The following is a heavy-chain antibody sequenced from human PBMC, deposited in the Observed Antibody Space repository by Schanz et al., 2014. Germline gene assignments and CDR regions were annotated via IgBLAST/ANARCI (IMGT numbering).Heavy chain of an antibody. CDR2: MNPNSGNT. CDR3: ARGLGDERWLDLNEAFDI. Sequence: QVQLVQSGAEVMKPGSSVKVSCKASGYTFTSYDINWVRQATGQGLEWMGWMNPNSGNTGYAQKFQGRVTMTRHTSISTAYMELSSLRSEDTAVYYCARGLGDERWLDLNEAFDIWGQGTIVTVSS. CDR1: GYTFTSYD. D-gene: IGHD6-19*01. J-gene: IGHJ3*02. V-gene: IGHV1-8*01.